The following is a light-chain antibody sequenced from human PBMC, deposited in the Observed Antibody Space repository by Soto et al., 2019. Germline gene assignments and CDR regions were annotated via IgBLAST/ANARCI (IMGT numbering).Light chain of an antibody. CDR3: QKYNSAPRT. CDR2: AAS. J-gene: IGKJ1*01. Sequence: DIQMTQSPSSLSASVGDRVTITCRASQGIANYLAWYQHKPGKVPNLLIYAASTLQSGVTSRFSGGGSGTDFTLTISSLQPEDVATYYCQKYNSAPRTFGQGTKVEIK. CDR1: QGIANY. V-gene: IGKV1-27*01.